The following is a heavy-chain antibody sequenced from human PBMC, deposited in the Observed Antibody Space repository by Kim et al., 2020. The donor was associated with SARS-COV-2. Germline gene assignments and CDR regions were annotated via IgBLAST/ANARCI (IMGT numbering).Heavy chain of an antibody. Sequence: SETLSLTCAVYGGSFSGYYWSWIRQPPGKGLEWIGEINHSGSTNYNPSLKSRVTISVDTSKNQFSLKLSSVTAADTAVYYCARGRRGGITIFGVVTKSRYYFDYWGQGTLVTVSS. CDR1: GGSFSGYY. D-gene: IGHD3-3*01. V-gene: IGHV4-34*01. CDR3: ARGRRGGITIFGVVTKSRYYFDY. CDR2: INHSGST. J-gene: IGHJ4*02.